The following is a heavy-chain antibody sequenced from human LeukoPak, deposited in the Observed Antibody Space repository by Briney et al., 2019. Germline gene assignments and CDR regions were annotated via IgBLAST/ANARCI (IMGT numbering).Heavy chain of an antibody. D-gene: IGHD3-10*01. CDR3: ARDNSGGVLLWFGELPAVGGYYYGMDV. Sequence: GASVKASCKASGYTFTSYGISWVRQAPGQGLEWMGWISAYNGNTNYAQKLQGRVTMTTDTSTSTAYMELRSLRSDDTAVYYCARDNSGGVLLWFGELPAVGGYYYGMDVWGQGTTVTVSS. CDR2: ISAYNGNT. J-gene: IGHJ6*02. V-gene: IGHV1-18*01. CDR1: GYTFTSYG.